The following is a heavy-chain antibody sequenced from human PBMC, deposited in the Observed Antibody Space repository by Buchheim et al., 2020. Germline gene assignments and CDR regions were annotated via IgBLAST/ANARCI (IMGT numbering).Heavy chain of an antibody. J-gene: IGHJ6*02. D-gene: IGHD6-13*01. CDR3: ARMTAAAGTYYYYGMDV. V-gene: IGHV3-30-3*01. CDR1: GFTFSNYA. CDR2: ISYDGSNK. Sequence: QVQLVESGGGVVQPGRSLRLSCAASGFTFSNYAMHWVRQAPGKGLEWVAVISYDGSNKYYADSVKGRFTISRDNSKNTLYLQMNSLRAEDTAVYYCARMTAAAGTYYYYGMDVWGQGTT.